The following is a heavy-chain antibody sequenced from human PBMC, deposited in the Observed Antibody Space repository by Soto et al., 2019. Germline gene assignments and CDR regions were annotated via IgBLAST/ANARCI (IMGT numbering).Heavy chain of an antibody. J-gene: IGHJ6*02. CDR3: AVPAASVAGASGSYYYYGMDV. V-gene: IGHV4-39*01. Sequence: PETLSLTCTVPGGSISSSSYYWGWIRQPPGKGLEWIGYIYYSGSPYYNPSLKSRVTISVDTSKNQFSLKLSSVTAADTAVYYCAVPAASVAGASGSYYYYGMDVWGQGTTVTVSS. CDR1: GGSISSSSYY. CDR2: IYYSGSP. D-gene: IGHD6-19*01.